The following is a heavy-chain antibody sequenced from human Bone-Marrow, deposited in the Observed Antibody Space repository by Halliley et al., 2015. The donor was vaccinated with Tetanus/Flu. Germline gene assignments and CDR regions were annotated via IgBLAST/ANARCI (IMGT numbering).Heavy chain of an antibody. V-gene: IGHV4-31*02. CDR3: ARVSPLWVAARPIYFDF. D-gene: IGHD6-6*01. CDR2: IYYRGGT. J-gene: IGHJ4*02. Sequence: IYYRGGTFYNPSLQSRVSISVDTSKNEFSLKFHSLSAADTAVYFCARVSPLWVAARPIYFDFWGQGTLVTVSS.